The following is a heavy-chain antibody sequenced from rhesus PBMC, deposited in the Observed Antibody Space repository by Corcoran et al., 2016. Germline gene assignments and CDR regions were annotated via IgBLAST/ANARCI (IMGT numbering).Heavy chain of an antibody. V-gene: IGHV4-160*01. CDR2: LYGSGGST. D-gene: IGHD6-13*01. CDR1: GGSLSSNY. Sequence: QVQLQESGPGLVKPSETLSLTCAVSGGSLSSNYWSWIRQAPGKGLEWIGRLYGSGGSTDYNPSRKSRVTISTDTSKNQFSLKLSAVTAADTAVYYCARDRSSWSFDYWGQGVLVTVSS. J-gene: IGHJ4*01. CDR3: ARDRSSWSFDY.